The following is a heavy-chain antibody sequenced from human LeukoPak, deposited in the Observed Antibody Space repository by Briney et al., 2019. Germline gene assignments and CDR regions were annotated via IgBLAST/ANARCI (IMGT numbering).Heavy chain of an antibody. CDR1: GGSFSGCY. D-gene: IGHD6-6*01. CDR2: INHSGST. Sequence: SETLSLTCAVYGGSFSGCYWSWIRQPPGKGLEWIGEINHSGSTNYNPSLKSRVTISVDTSKNQFSLKLSSVTAADTAVYYCARGSGHMRYSSSSRNAFDIWGQGTLVTVSS. CDR3: ARGSGHMRYSSSSRNAFDI. J-gene: IGHJ3*02. V-gene: IGHV4-34*01.